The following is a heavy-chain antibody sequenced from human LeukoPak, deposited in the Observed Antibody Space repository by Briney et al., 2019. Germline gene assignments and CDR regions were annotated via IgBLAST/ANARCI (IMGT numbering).Heavy chain of an antibody. CDR1: GFTFSSYS. Sequence: PGGSLRLSCAASGFTFSSYSMNWVRQAPGKGLEWVSSISSSSSYIYYADSVKGRFTISRDNAENSLYLQMNSLRAGDTAMFYCARVVVLANDAFDIWGQGTMVTVSS. CDR2: ISSSSSYI. J-gene: IGHJ3*02. CDR3: ARVVVLANDAFDI. D-gene: IGHD2-21*01. V-gene: IGHV3-21*01.